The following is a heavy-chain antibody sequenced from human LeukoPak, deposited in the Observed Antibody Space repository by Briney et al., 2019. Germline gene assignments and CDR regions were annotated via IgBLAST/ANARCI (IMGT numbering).Heavy chain of an antibody. CDR1: GFTFSSYG. J-gene: IGHJ4*02. CDR2: ISHNGSNK. Sequence: GGSLRLSCAASGFTFSSYGMHWVRQAPGKGLQWVALISHNGSNKYYADSVRGRFTISRDNSKNTLYLQMNSLRAEDTAVYYCAKDGYIYSGYDFGYWGQGTLVTVSS. V-gene: IGHV3-30*18. CDR3: AKDGYIYSGYDFGY. D-gene: IGHD5-12*01.